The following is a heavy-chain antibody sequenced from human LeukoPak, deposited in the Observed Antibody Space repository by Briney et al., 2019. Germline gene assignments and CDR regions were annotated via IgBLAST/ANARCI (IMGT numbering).Heavy chain of an antibody. Sequence: KPSETLSLTCTVSGGSISSYYWSWIRQPPGKGLEWIGYIYYSGSTNYNPSLKSRVTISVDTSKNQFSLKLSSVTAADTAVYYCARGYGGAADYWGQGTLVTVSS. V-gene: IGHV4-59*01. D-gene: IGHD3-16*01. J-gene: IGHJ4*02. CDR2: IYYSGST. CDR1: GGSISSYY. CDR3: ARGYGGAADY.